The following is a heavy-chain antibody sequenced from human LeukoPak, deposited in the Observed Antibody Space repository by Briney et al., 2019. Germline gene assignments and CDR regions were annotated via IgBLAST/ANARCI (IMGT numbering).Heavy chain of an antibody. D-gene: IGHD3-10*01. J-gene: IGHJ5*02. CDR1: GYTFTSYY. Sequence: APVKVSCKASGYTFTSYYMHWVRQAPGQGLEWMGIINPSGGSTNYAQKLHDRVTITRDTSTSTVYMELSSLRSEDTAVYYCARDPRYGSGQTWFDPWGQGTLVTVSS. V-gene: IGHV1-46*01. CDR3: ARDPRYGSGQTWFDP. CDR2: INPSGGST.